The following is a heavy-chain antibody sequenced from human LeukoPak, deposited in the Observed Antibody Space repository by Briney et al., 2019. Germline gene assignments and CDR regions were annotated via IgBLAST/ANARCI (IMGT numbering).Heavy chain of an antibody. J-gene: IGHJ5*02. Sequence: SETLSLTCAVSGGSISSSNWWSWVRQPPGKGLEWIGQIYHSGSTNYNPSLKSRVTISVDKSKNQFSLKLRSVTAADTAVYYCARGCGGFFNWFDPWGQGTLVTVSS. D-gene: IGHD2-21*01. CDR3: ARGCGGFFNWFDP. V-gene: IGHV4-4*02. CDR2: IYHSGST. CDR1: GGSISSSNW.